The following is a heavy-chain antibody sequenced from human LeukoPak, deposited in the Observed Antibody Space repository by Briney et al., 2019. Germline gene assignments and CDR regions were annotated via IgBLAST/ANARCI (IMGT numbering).Heavy chain of an antibody. Sequence: PSETLSLTCTVSGGSISSYYWSCIRQPAGKGLEWVGRIYTSGSTNYNPSLKSRVTMSVDTSKNQFSLKLSSVTAADTAMYYCARDRRRDPRDAFDIWGQGTMVTVSS. CDR2: IYTSGST. J-gene: IGHJ3*02. CDR3: ARDRRRDPRDAFDI. CDR1: GGSISSYY. V-gene: IGHV4-4*07.